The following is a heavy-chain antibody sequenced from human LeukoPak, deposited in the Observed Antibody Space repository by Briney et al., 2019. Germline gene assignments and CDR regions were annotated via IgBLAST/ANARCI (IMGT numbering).Heavy chain of an antibody. CDR3: ARVAGVRGHTVTTKSYYFDY. CDR2: INPSGGST. CDR1: GYTFTSYH. Sequence: ASVKVSCKASGYTFTSYHMHWVRQAPGQGLEWMGIINPSGGSTSYAQKFQGRVTMTRDTSTSTVYMELSSLRSEDTAVYYCARVAGVRGHTVTTKSYYFDYWGQGTLVTVSS. J-gene: IGHJ4*02. D-gene: IGHD4-17*01. V-gene: IGHV1-46*01.